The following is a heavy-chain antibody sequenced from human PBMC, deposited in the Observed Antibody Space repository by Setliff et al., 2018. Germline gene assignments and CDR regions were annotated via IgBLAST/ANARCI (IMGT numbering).Heavy chain of an antibody. CDR2: IYTGGST. D-gene: IGHD2-15*01. V-gene: IGHV3-53*01. CDR1: GFTFKNYR. Sequence: PGGSLRLSCAASGFTFKNYRMNWVRQAPGKGLEWVSVIYTGGSTYYADSVKGRFTISRDNSKNTLYLQRNSRRAEDTAVYYCARDLGARYCSGGSCSHYYYYYYMDVWGKGTTVTVSS. J-gene: IGHJ6*03. CDR3: ARDLGARYCSGGSCSHYYYYYYMDV.